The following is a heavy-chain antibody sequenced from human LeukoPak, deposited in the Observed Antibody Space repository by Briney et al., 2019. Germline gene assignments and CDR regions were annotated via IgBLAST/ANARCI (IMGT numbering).Heavy chain of an antibody. Sequence: ASVKVSCKASGYTFTGYYMHWVRQAPGQGLEWMGWINPNSGGTNYAQKFQGRVTMTRDASISTAYMELSRLRSDDTAVYYCARGYGYCSSTSCYRPFDYWGQGTLVTVSS. D-gene: IGHD2-2*01. V-gene: IGHV1-2*02. CDR1: GYTFTGYY. J-gene: IGHJ4*02. CDR3: ARGYGYCSSTSCYRPFDY. CDR2: INPNSGGT.